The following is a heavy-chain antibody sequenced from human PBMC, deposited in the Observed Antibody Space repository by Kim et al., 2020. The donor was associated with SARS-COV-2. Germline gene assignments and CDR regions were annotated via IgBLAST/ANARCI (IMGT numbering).Heavy chain of an antibody. J-gene: IGHJ5*02. CDR3: AKGVDSTGYYNWFDP. D-gene: IGHD3-22*01. V-gene: IGHV3-23*01. Sequence: ADSVEGRFTISRDNSKNTLYLQMNSLRAEDTAVYYCAKGVDSTGYYNWFDPWGQGALVTVSS.